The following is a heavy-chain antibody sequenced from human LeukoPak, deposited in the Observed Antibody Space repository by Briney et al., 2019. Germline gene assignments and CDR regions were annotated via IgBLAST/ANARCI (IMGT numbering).Heavy chain of an antibody. CDR2: IYTGGST. J-gene: IGHJ6*03. D-gene: IGHD6-13*01. Sequence: PSETLSLTCTVSGGSISSGSYYWSWIRQPAGKGLVWVGRIYTGGSTNYNPSLKSRVTISVDTSKNQFSLKLSSVTAADTAVYYCARVLGIAAAGTEVGDYYYYYMDVWGKGTTVTVSS. CDR1: GGSISSGSYY. V-gene: IGHV4-61*02. CDR3: ARVLGIAAAGTEVGDYYYYYMDV.